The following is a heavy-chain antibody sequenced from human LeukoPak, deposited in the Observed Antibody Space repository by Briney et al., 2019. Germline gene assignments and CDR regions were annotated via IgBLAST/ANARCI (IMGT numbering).Heavy chain of an antibody. V-gene: IGHV3-30*18. Sequence: GGSLRLSCAASGFTFSSYGMHWVRQAPGKGLEWVAVISYDGSNKYYADSVKGRFTISRDNSKNTLYLQMNSLRAEDTAVYYCAKALIFNGSCYVAPWDAFDIWGQGTMVTVSS. J-gene: IGHJ3*02. CDR2: ISYDGSNK. D-gene: IGHD1-26*01. CDR3: AKALIFNGSCYVAPWDAFDI. CDR1: GFTFSSYG.